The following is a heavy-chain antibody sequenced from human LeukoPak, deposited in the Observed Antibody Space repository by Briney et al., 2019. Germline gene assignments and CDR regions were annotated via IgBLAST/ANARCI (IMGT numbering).Heavy chain of an antibody. V-gene: IGHV4-59*11. CDR2: ISYRGST. CDR1: GDSFSSHY. J-gene: IGHJ3*02. CDR3: ARDLVTVTKGFDI. Sequence: PSETLSLTCTVSGDSFSSHYWTWIRQPPGKGLEWIGYISYRGSTNYNPSLKSRVTISIDTSKNQFSLRLSSVTAADTAVYYCARDLVTVTKGFDIWGQGTMVSVSP. D-gene: IGHD4-17*01.